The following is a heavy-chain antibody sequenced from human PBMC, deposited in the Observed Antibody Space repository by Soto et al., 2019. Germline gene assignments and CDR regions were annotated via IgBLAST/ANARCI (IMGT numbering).Heavy chain of an antibody. D-gene: IGHD2-8*01. V-gene: IGHV1-18*01. CDR3: ARVPGCTNGVCYLFDY. CDR1: GYTFTSYV. Sequence: ASVKVSCKASGYTFTSYVISWVRHAPGQGLEWMGWISAYNGNTNYAQKLQGRVTMTTDTSTSTAYMELRSLRSDDTAVYYCARVPGCTNGVCYLFDYWGQGTLVTVSS. CDR2: ISAYNGNT. J-gene: IGHJ4*02.